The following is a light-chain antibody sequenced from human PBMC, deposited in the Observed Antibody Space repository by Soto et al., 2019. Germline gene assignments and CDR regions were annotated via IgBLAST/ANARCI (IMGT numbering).Light chain of an antibody. CDR3: QQYGSSPPVT. Sequence: EIVLTQSPGTLSLSPGERATLSCRASQSVSSSYLAWYQEKPGQAPRLLIHGASSRATGIPDRFSGSGSGTDFTLPISRLEPEDFAVYYCQQYGSSPPVTFGQGTKLEIK. J-gene: IGKJ2*01. CDR2: GAS. CDR1: QSVSSSY. V-gene: IGKV3-20*01.